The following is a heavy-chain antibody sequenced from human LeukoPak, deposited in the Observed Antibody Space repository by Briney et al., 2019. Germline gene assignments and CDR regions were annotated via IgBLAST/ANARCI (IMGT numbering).Heavy chain of an antibody. CDR3: ARATWTNFYFDY. Sequence: KPSETLSLTCTVSGGSISRYYWSWIRQPPGKGLEWIGYIYYSGSTNYNPSLESRVTMSVDTSKNQFSLKLRSVTAADTAVYYCARATWTNFYFDYWGQGALVTVSS. J-gene: IGHJ4*02. CDR1: GGSISRYY. CDR2: IYYSGST. V-gene: IGHV4-59*08. D-gene: IGHD3/OR15-3a*01.